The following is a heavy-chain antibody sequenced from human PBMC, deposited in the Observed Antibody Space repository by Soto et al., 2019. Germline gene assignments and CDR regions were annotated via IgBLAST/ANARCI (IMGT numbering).Heavy chain of an antibody. CDR2: IIPIFGTA. Sequence: SVKVSCKASGGTFSSYAISWARQAPGQGLEWRGGIIPIFGTANYAQKFQGRVTITADESTSTAYMELSSLRSEDTAVYYCARDRYDFWSGYSSDYYYGMDVWGQGTTVTVSS. D-gene: IGHD3-3*01. CDR3: ARDRYDFWSGYSSDYYYGMDV. J-gene: IGHJ6*02. CDR1: GGTFSSYA. V-gene: IGHV1-69*13.